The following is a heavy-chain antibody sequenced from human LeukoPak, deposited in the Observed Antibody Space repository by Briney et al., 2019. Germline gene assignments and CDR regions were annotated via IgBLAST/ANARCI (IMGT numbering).Heavy chain of an antibody. J-gene: IGHJ4*02. Sequence: PSETLSLTCAVSGGSISNDNWWSWVRQPPGRGLEWIGEIYHSGSTNYSPSLKSRVTISVDKSKNQFSLHLSSVTAADTAVYCCATIAVAGTLDYWGQGTLVTVSS. V-gene: IGHV4-4*01. CDR1: GGSISNDNW. D-gene: IGHD6-19*01. CDR2: IYHSGST. CDR3: ATIAVAGTLDY.